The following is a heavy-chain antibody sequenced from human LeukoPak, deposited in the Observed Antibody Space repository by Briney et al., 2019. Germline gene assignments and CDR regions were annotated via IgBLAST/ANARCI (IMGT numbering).Heavy chain of an antibody. V-gene: IGHV4-61*02. Sequence: SETLSLTCTVSGGSISSGSYYWSWIRQPAGKGLEWIGRIYTSGTTNYNPSLKSRVTISVDTSKNQFPLRLTSATAADTAVYYCAREDRWGHAFDIWGQGTMVTVSS. CDR3: AREDRWGHAFDI. D-gene: IGHD7-27*01. J-gene: IGHJ3*02. CDR2: IYTSGTT. CDR1: GGSISSGSYY.